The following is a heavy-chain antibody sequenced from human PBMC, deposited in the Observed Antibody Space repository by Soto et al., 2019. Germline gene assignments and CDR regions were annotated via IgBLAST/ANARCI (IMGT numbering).Heavy chain of an antibody. J-gene: IGHJ4*02. CDR3: ARDKITGLFDY. V-gene: IGHV4-34*01. CDR1: GGSFSGYS. Sequence: QVQLQQWGAGLLKPSETLSLTCAVYGGSFSGYSWTWIRQPPGTGLEWIGEINHSGSTNYNPSLKSRVTISVDTSKNQFSLKLTSVTAADPAVYYCARDKITGLFDYWGQGTWSPSPQ. CDR2: INHSGST. D-gene: IGHD2-8*02.